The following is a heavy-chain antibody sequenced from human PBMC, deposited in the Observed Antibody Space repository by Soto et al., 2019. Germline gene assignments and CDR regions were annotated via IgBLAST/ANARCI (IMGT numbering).Heavy chain of an antibody. V-gene: IGHV1-18*01. CDR1: GYTFTSYG. CDR2: ISAYNGNT. Sequence: ASVKVSCKASGYTFTSYGISWVRQAPGQGLEWMGWISAYNGNTNYAQKLQGRVTMTTDTSTSTAYMELRSLRSDDTAVYYCARDASMWQWLVDFDYWGQGTLVTVS. J-gene: IGHJ4*02. CDR3: ARDASMWQWLVDFDY. D-gene: IGHD6-19*01.